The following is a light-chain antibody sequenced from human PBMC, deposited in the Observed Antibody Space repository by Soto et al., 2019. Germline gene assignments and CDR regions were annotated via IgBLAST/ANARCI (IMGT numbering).Light chain of an antibody. V-gene: IGKV3-20*01. CDR1: QSVSSKF. CDR2: GAS. J-gene: IGKJ1*01. Sequence: EIVLTQSPGTLSLSPGEISTLSCRASQSVSSKFLYWYQQRPGQAPRLLIYGASNRATGIPERFSGSGYGTDLTLTISRMETEDFAVYYCQQYGSSPRTFGQGTKVDIK. CDR3: QQYGSSPRT.